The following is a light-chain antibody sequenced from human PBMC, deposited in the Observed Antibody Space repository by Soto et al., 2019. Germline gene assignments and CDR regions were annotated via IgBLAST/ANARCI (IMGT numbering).Light chain of an antibody. CDR1: FSDVGSYNL. CDR3: CSYAGSSTVV. J-gene: IGLJ2*01. CDR2: EDT. V-gene: IGLV2-23*01. Sequence: QSVLTQPASVSGSPGQSITISCTGTFSDVGSYNLVSWYQQHPGKAPKLMIYEDTKRPSGVSNRFSGSKSGYTASLTISGLQAEDEADYYCCSYAGSSTVVFGGGTQLTVL.